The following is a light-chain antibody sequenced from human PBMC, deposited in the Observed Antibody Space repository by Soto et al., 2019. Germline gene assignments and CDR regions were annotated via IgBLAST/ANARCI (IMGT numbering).Light chain of an antibody. V-gene: IGKV3D-20*02. CDR1: QSVSSNY. CDR2: AAS. CDR3: KQRTHWRT. J-gene: IGKJ1*01. Sequence: ERLLTHSPGTLSLSPGERPSLSGRTSQSVSSNYLAWYQQKPGQAPRLLIYAASTRATDVPARFCGSGSGTDFTLTISSLEPEDFAVYYCKQRTHWRTFRQGTKV.